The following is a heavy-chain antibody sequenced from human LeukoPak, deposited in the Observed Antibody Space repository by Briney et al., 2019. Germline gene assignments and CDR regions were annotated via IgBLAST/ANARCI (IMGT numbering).Heavy chain of an antibody. D-gene: IGHD3-9*01. CDR1: GFTFSSYG. CDR3: ARDRTEDYDILTGYYHFDY. V-gene: IGHV3-30*02. J-gene: IGHJ4*02. CDR2: IRYDGSNK. Sequence: GGSLRLSCAASGFTFSSYGMHWVRQAPGKGLEWVAFIRYDGSNKYYADSVKGRFTISRDNAKNSLYLQMNSLRAEDTAVYYCARDRTEDYDILTGYYHFDYWGQGTLVTVSS.